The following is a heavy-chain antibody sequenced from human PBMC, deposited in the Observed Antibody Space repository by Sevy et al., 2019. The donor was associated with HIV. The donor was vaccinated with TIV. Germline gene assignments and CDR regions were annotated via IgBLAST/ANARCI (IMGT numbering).Heavy chain of an antibody. J-gene: IGHJ5*02. Sequence: GGSLRLSCAASGFTFSNYGMHWVRQAPGKGLEWVAFIRYDGSNKYYADSVKGRFTISRDNSKNTLYLQMNSLRAEDTTVYYCAKDAIVVVPAAMRDSVNWFDPWGQGTLVTVSS. V-gene: IGHV3-30*02. CDR1: GFTFSNYG. D-gene: IGHD2-2*01. CDR2: IRYDGSNK. CDR3: AKDAIVVVPAAMRDSVNWFDP.